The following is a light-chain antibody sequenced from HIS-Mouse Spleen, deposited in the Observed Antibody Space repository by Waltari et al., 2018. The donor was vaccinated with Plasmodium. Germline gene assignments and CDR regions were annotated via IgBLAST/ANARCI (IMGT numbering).Light chain of an antibody. V-gene: IGKV4-1*01. CDR1: QSVLYSSNNKNY. Sequence: DIVMTQSPDSLAVSLGERATINCKSSQSVLYSSNNKNYLAWYQQKPGQPPKLLIYWASTRESGVPDTFSGSGSVTDFTLTISRLQAEDVAVYYCQQYYSTPWTFGQGTKVEIK. CDR2: WAS. J-gene: IGKJ1*01. CDR3: QQYYSTPWT.